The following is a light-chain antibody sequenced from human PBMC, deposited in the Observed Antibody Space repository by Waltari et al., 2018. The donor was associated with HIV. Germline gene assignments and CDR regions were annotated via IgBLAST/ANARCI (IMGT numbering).Light chain of an antibody. Sequence: SYVLTQPPSVSVAPGQTATITCGGNNIGSKTVHWYQQKPGQAPVLVIYYDSERPSGSPERFSASNSGSTAILTVSRVEAEDEADYYCQVWETKNRDRVFGGGTNLTVL. V-gene: IGLV3-21*01. CDR3: QVWETKNRDRV. CDR2: YDS. CDR1: NIGSKT. J-gene: IGLJ3*02.